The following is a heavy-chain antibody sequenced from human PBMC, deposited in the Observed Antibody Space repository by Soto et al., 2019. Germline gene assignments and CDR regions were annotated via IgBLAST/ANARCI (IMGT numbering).Heavy chain of an antibody. D-gene: IGHD3-10*01. V-gene: IGHV1-69*01. CDR3: ARDLEFRDGNISHLDY. CDR1: GGTFSSHV. J-gene: IGHJ4*02. CDR2: IMPIIGTA. Sequence: QVQLVQSGAEVKKPGSSVKVSCKASGGTFSSHVFNWVRQAPGQGLEWMGGIMPIIGTANYAQKFQGSVTITADESTSTAYMELSSLRSEDTAVYYWARDLEFRDGNISHLDYWGQGTLVTVSS.